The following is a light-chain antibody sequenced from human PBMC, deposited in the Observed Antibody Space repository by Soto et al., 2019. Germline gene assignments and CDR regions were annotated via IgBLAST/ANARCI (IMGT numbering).Light chain of an antibody. CDR2: GAY. J-gene: IGKJ1*01. V-gene: IGKV3-15*01. CDR3: QHYGGT. Sequence: EIVMTQSPATLSVSPGERATLSCRASQSIRSNLAWYQQKPGQSPRLLIYGAYTRATDIPARFSGSGSATEFTLTISSLQSEDFAVYYCQHYGGTFGQGTKVDI. CDR1: QSIRSN.